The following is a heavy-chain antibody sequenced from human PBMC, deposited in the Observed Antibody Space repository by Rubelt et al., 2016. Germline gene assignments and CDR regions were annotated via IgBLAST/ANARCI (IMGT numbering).Heavy chain of an antibody. V-gene: IGHV2-26*01. D-gene: IGHD2-2*01. CDR1: GFSLSNARMG. J-gene: IGHJ4*02. CDR2: IFSNDEK. CDR3: AHSYHCSSTSCYLLLGHRKQYYFDY. Sequence: QVTLKESGPVLVKPTETLTLTCTVSGFSLSNARMGVSWIRQPPGKALEWLAHIFSNDEKSYSTSLKSRLTITHDTPKNQVVLTMTNMDPVYTATYYCAHSYHCSSTSCYLLLGHRKQYYFDYWGQGTLVTVSS.